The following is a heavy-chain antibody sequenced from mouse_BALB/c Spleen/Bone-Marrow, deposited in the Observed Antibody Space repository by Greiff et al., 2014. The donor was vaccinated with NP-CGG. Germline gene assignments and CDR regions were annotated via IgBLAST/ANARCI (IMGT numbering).Heavy chain of an antibody. CDR1: GFTFSSFG. V-gene: IGHV5-17*02. J-gene: IGHJ3*01. Sequence: EVKLVESGGGLVQPGGSRKLSCAASGFTFSSFGMHWVRQAPEKRLEWVAYISSGSSTIYYADTVKGRFTISRDNPKNTLFLQMTSLRSEDTAMYYCARGGNYAWFAYWGQGTLVTVSA. CDR2: ISSGSSTI. D-gene: IGHD2-1*01. CDR3: ARGGNYAWFAY.